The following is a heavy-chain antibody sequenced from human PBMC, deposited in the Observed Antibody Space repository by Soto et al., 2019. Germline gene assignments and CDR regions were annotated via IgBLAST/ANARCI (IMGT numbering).Heavy chain of an antibody. D-gene: IGHD6-19*01. CDR2: ISYDGSNK. CDR3: ARTYSSGWKPFDY. Sequence: QVQLVESGGGVVQPGRSLRLSCAASGFTFSSYAMHWVRQAPGKGLEWVAVISYDGSNKYYADSVKGRFTISRDNSKNTLYLQMNSLRAEDTAVYYCARTYSSGWKPFDYWGQGTLVTVSS. CDR1: GFTFSSYA. V-gene: IGHV3-30-3*01. J-gene: IGHJ4*02.